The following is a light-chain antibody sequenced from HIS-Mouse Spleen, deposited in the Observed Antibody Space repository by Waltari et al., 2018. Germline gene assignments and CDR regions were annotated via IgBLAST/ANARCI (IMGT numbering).Light chain of an antibody. CDR1: LPPIRSHY. Sequence: SVLTQPPSASRTPGQRVPISCSGSLPPIRSHYLYWYQQLPGTAPKLLIYRNNQRPSGVPDRFSGSKSGTSASLAISGLRSEDEADYYCAAWDDSLSGWVFGGGTKLTVL. CDR2: RNN. V-gene: IGLV1-47*01. CDR3: AAWDDSLSGWV. J-gene: IGLJ3*02.